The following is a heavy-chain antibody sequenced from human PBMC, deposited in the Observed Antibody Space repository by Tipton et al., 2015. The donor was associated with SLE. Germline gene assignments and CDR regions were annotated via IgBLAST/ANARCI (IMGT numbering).Heavy chain of an antibody. CDR2: IHYSGTT. D-gene: IGHD6-13*01. CDR1: GDSVTDDY. CDR3: ARSAGYGSSWAHFDY. V-gene: IGHV4-59*02. J-gene: IGHJ4*02. Sequence: TLSLTCTVSGDSVTDDYWSWIRQPPGKALEWIGLIHYSGTTKYKSSLTSRVTMSLDTSNNQFPLKLNSVTAADTAVYYCARSAGYGSSWAHFDYWGQGTLVTVSS.